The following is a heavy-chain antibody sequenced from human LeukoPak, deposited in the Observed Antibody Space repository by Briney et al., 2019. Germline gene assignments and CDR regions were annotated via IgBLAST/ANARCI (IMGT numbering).Heavy chain of an antibody. V-gene: IGHV4-59*01. CDR3: ARGARGWYDSSGYLPYFDY. Sequence: SETLSLTCTVSGGSISNYYWNWIRQPPGKGLEWIGYIYYTGSTNYNPSLKSRVTMSVDTSKNQFSLNLKSVTPEDTAVYYCARGARGWYDSSGYLPYFDYWGQGTLVTVPS. CDR2: IYYTGST. CDR1: GGSISNYY. J-gene: IGHJ4*02. D-gene: IGHD3-22*01.